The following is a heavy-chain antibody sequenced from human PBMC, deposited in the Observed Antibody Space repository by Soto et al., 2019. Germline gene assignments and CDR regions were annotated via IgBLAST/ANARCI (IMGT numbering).Heavy chain of an antibody. J-gene: IGHJ6*03. CDR2: INHSGST. V-gene: IGHV4-34*01. CDR1: GGSFSGYY. D-gene: IGHD5-12*01. CDR3: ARGVSGYDFSGYYYYYMDV. Sequence: PSETLSLTCAVYGGSFSGYYWSWIRQPPGKGLEWIGEINHSGSTNYNPSLKSRVTISVDTSKNQFSLKLSSVTAADTAVYYCARGVSGYDFSGYYYYYMDVWGKGTTVTVSS.